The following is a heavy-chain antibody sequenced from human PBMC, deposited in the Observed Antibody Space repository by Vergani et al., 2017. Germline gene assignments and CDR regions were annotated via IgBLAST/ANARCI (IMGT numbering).Heavy chain of an antibody. D-gene: IGHD1-14*01. CDR2: IIPIFGTA. J-gene: IGHJ6*02. V-gene: IGHV1-69*01. Sequence: QVQLVQSGAEVKKPGSSVKVSCKTSGGTFKSNTFSWVRQAPGQGLEWMGGIIPIFGTADYAQDFQGRLSITADESTSTVYMELSSLRSDDTAMYYCARYMTGGPTSHYYYGMDVWGQGP. CDR3: ARYMTGGPTSHYYYGMDV. CDR1: GGTFKSNT.